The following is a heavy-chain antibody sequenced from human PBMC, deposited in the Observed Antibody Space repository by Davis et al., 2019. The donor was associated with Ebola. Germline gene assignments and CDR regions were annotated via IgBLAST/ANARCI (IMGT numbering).Heavy chain of an antibody. CDR2: INHSGST. D-gene: IGHD2-2*01. J-gene: IGHJ6*02. CDR1: GGSSSGYY. CDR3: ARDDAVVPAAGHYYGMDV. Sequence: SQTLSLTCAVYGGSSSGYYWSWIRQPPGKGLEWIGEINHSGSTNSNPSLKSRVTISVDTSKNQFSLKLSSVTAADTAVYYCARDDAVVPAAGHYYGMDVWGQGTTVTVSS. V-gene: IGHV4-34*01.